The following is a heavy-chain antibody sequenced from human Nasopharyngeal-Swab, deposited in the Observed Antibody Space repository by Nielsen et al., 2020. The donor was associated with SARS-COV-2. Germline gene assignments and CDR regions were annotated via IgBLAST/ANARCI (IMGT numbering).Heavy chain of an antibody. CDR3: ARVGGSSPLDY. V-gene: IGHV3-66*01. CDR1: GFTVSSNY. CDR2: IYSGGST. J-gene: IGHJ4*02. D-gene: IGHD6-13*01. Sequence: GGSLRLSCAASGFTVSSNYMSWVRQAPGKGLERVSVIYSGGSTYYADSVKGRFTISRDNSKNTLYLQMNSLRAEDTAVYYCARVGGSSPLDYWGQGTLVTVSS.